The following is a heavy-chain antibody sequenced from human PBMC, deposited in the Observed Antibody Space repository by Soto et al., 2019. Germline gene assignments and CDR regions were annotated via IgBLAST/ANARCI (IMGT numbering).Heavy chain of an antibody. CDR1: GYTFTSYA. D-gene: IGHD2-2*01. Sequence: ASVKVSCKASGYTFTSYAMHWVRQAPGQRLEWMGWINAGNGNSNYSQKFQGRVTITRDTSASTAYMELSSLRSEDTAVYYCARDVRYCSSTSCSNWFDPWGQGTLVTVSS. CDR3: ARDVRYCSSTSCSNWFDP. J-gene: IGHJ5*02. V-gene: IGHV1-3*01. CDR2: INAGNGNS.